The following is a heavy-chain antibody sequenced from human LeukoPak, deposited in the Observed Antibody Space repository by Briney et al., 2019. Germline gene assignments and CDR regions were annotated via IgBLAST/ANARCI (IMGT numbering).Heavy chain of an antibody. V-gene: IGHV3-30-3*01. D-gene: IGHD4-17*01. Sequence: QTGGSLRLSCAASGFTFSSYAMHWVRQAPGKGLEWVAVISYDGSNKYYADSVKGRFTISRDNSKNTLYLQMNSLRAEDTAVYYCARDFPTPLMTTVTSSYFDYWGQGTLVTVSS. CDR1: GFTFSSYA. J-gene: IGHJ4*02. CDR2: ISYDGSNK. CDR3: ARDFPTPLMTTVTSSYFDY.